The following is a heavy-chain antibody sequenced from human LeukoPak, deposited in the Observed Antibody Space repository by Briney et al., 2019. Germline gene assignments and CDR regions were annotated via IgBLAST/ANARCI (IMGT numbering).Heavy chain of an antibody. J-gene: IGHJ1*01. CDR3: ARRGESDLAGYLKH. CDR1: AYSFTSYY. Sequence: GESLKISSHGSAYSFTSYYIACWRHQPRQDLEWMAIVYPADSDVTYSPSVKNQGTISVDKSPKTSYLQWRNLKTADTTLYYCARRGESDLAGYLKHWGQGTPVTVYS. D-gene: IGHD2-21*01. CDR2: VYPADSDV. V-gene: IGHV5-51*01.